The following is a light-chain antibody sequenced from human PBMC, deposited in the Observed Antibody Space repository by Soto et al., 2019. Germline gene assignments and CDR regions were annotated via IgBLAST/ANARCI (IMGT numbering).Light chain of an antibody. Sequence: EIVLTQSPGTLSLSPGERATLSCRASQSVISSYLAWYQQKPGQAPRLLLYGASSRATGIPDRFSGSGSGTDFTRNITGLEPEDFAVYCCQQFGSSPSIFGQGTKLEIK. CDR1: QSVISSY. V-gene: IGKV3-20*01. CDR3: QQFGSSPSI. CDR2: GAS. J-gene: IGKJ2*02.